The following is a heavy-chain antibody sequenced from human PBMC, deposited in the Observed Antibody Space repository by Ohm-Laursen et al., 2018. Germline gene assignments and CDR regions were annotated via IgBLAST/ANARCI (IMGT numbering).Heavy chain of an antibody. CDR2: ISLNGGSI. V-gene: IGHV3-9*01. Sequence: RSLRLSCAASGFTFDDYAMHWVRQAPGKGLEWVSGISLNGGSIGYADSVKGRFTISRDNAKKSLYLQMNSLRAGDTALYYCAREGFDYWGQGTLVPVSS. CDR3: AREGFDY. J-gene: IGHJ4*02. CDR1: GFTFDDYA.